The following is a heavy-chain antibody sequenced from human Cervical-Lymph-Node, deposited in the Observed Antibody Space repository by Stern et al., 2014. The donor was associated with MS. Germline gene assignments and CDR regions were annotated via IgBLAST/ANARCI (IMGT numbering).Heavy chain of an antibody. CDR3: ARERAGQGYGDF. Sequence: LVESGAEMKKPGASVKVSCKASGYTFTSYNINWVRQAPGQGLEWMGWISAYNGNTDYAQRFQGRVTMTTDTSTSTAYMELRSLRSDDAAVYYCARERAGQGYGDFWGQGTTVTVSS. CDR1: GYTFTSYN. D-gene: IGHD4-17*01. V-gene: IGHV1-18*01. CDR2: ISAYNGNT. J-gene: IGHJ6*02.